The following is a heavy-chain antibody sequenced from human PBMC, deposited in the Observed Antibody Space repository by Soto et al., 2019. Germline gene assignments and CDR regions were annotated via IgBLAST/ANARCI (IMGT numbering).Heavy chain of an antibody. Sequence: SETLSLTCTVSGGSISSSSYYWGWIRQPPGKGLERIGSIYYSGSTYYTPSLKSRVTISVDTSKNQFSLKLSSVTAADTAVYYCARVDTAMVLASFDYWGQGTLVTVSS. CDR2: IYYSGST. D-gene: IGHD5-18*01. V-gene: IGHV4-39*01. CDR3: ARVDTAMVLASFDY. CDR1: GGSISSSSYY. J-gene: IGHJ4*02.